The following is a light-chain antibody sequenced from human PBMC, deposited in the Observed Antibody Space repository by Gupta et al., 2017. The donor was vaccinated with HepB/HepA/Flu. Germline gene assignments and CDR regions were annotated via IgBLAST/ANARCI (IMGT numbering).Light chain of an antibody. V-gene: IGLV2-14*03. Sequence: QSALTQPASVSGSPGQSITISCTGSSADIGGFNSVSWYQQYPGRAPKLLIYDVTNRPSGVSYRFSGSKSGNTASLTISGLQPEDDADYYCSSFKIGRTLVVLGGGTKVTVL. J-gene: IGLJ2*01. CDR2: DVT. CDR3: SSFKIGRTLVV. CDR1: SADIGGFNS.